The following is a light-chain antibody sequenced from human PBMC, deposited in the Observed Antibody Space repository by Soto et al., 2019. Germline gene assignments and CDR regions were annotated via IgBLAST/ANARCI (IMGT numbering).Light chain of an antibody. J-gene: IGKJ1*01. CDR3: QQYNSYSRA. V-gene: IGKV1-5*01. CDR2: DAA. CDR1: QSIGTW. Sequence: DIPMTQSPSTLSASVGDRVTITCRASQSIGTWLAWYQHKPGRAPKLLIYDAAALEGGGASRCSGSRSGTEFTFTISSLQPDDFATYYCQQYNSYSRAFGQGTKVEIK.